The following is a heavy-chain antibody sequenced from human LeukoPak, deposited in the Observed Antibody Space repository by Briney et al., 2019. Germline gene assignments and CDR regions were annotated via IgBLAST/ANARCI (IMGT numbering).Heavy chain of an antibody. V-gene: IGHV1-2*02. CDR1: GYTFTAYF. CDR3: ARDLFLAATEREGDDY. D-gene: IGHD6-13*01. CDR2: INPNTGDT. J-gene: IGHJ4*02. Sequence: ASVKVSCKASGYTFTAYFIHWVRQAPGQGLEWVGWINPNTGDTSYAQKFQGGVTLTGDTSITTAYMELSSLRSDDTAVYYCARDLFLAATEREGDDYWGQGTLVTVSS.